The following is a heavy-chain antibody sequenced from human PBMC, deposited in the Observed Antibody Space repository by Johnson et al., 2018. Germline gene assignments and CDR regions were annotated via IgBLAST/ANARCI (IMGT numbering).Heavy chain of an antibody. V-gene: IGHV5-51*01. CDR2: IYPGDSDT. J-gene: IGHJ3*02. CDR1: GYSFTSYW. Sequence: VQLVESGAEVKKPGESLKISCKGSGYSFTSYWIGWVRQMPGKGLEWMGIIYPGDSDTTYSPSFQGQVTISADKSISTAYLQWSSLKASDTAMYYCARGYCTNGVCYSTTDAFDIWGQGTMVTVSS. CDR3: ARGYCTNGVCYSTTDAFDI. D-gene: IGHD2-8*01.